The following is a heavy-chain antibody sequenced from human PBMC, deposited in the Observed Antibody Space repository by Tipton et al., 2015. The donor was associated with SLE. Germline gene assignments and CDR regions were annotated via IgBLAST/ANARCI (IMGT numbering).Heavy chain of an antibody. Sequence: TLSLTCTVSGGSISSGSYYWSWIRQPAGKGLEWIGHIYTSGSTNYNPSLKSRVTISVDTPKNQFSLKLSSVTAADTAVYYCAREDSSGYYLDAFDIWGQGKMVTASS. J-gene: IGHJ3*02. CDR1: GGSISSGSYY. CDR3: AREDSSGYYLDAFDI. V-gene: IGHV4-61*09. CDR2: IYTSGST. D-gene: IGHD3-22*01.